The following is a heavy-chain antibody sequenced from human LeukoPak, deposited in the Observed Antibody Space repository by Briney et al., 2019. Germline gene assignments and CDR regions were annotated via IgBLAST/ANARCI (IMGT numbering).Heavy chain of an antibody. CDR2: IIPIFGTA. CDR3: ARVGMVTRWFDP. CDR1: GGTFSSYA. D-gene: IGHD5-18*01. V-gene: IGHV1-69*05. J-gene: IGHJ5*02. Sequence: SVKVSCKASGGTFSSYAISWVRQAPGQGLEWMGGIIPIFGTANYAQKFQGRVTITTDGSTSTAYMEPSSLRFEDTAVYYCARVGMVTRWFDPWGQGTLVTVSS.